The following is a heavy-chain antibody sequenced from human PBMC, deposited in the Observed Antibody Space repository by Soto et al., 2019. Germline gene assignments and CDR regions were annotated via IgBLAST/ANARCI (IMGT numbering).Heavy chain of an antibody. Sequence: QITLNESGPTVVKPTETLTLTCTFSGFSLTTSGVGVGWVRQSPGKAPEWLAFIYWDDDKRYSTSLKSRLTITKDTSKTQVVLTMANVDPADTATYSCAHRVLRAVFGLVTTTAIYFDFWGQGTPVVVSS. V-gene: IGHV2-5*02. CDR1: GFSLTTSGVG. D-gene: IGHD3-3*01. CDR3: AHRVLRAVFGLVTTTAIYFDF. J-gene: IGHJ4*02. CDR2: IYWDDDK.